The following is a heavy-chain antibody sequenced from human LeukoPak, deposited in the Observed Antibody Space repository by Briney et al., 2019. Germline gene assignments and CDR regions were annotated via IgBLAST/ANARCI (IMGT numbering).Heavy chain of an antibody. D-gene: IGHD2-15*01. CDR1: GGSISSYY. J-gene: IGHJ4*02. CDR3: ARVGEYCSGGSCYSSRSYFDY. CDR2: IYTSGST. V-gene: IGHV4-4*07. Sequence: SETLSLACTVSGGSISSYYRSWIRQPAGKGLEWIGRIYTSGSTNYNPSLKSRVTMSVDTSKNQFSLKLSSVTAADTAVYYCARVGEYCSGGSCYSSRSYFDYWGQGTLVTVSS.